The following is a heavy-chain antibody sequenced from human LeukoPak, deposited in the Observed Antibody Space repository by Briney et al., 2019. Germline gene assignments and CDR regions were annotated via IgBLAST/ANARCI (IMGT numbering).Heavy chain of an antibody. CDR3: AKRRGLELLYYYYMDV. Sequence: TGGSLRLSCAASGFTFNNYAMTWVRQAPGKGLEWVSAISGSGDNTYYADSVKGRFTISRDNSKNTLYLQMNSLRAEDTAVYYCAKRRGLELLYYYYMDVWGKGTTVTVSS. V-gene: IGHV3-23*01. CDR1: GFTFNNYA. CDR2: ISGSGDNT. D-gene: IGHD1-26*01. J-gene: IGHJ6*03.